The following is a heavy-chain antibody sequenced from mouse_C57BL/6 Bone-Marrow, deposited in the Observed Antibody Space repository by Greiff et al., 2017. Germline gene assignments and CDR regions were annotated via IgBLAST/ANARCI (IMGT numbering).Heavy chain of an antibody. D-gene: IGHD1-1*01. CDR2: IYPKSGDT. V-gene: IGHV1-81*01. J-gene: IGHJ2*01. CDR3: SSYDN. Sequence: SGAELARPGASVKLSCKASGYTFTSYGMSWVKQRTGQGLEWIGEIYPKSGDTYYNEKFKGKATLTVDKSSSTAYMELSSLTSEDSAVYYCSSYDNWGQGTTLTVSS. CDR1: GYTFTSYG.